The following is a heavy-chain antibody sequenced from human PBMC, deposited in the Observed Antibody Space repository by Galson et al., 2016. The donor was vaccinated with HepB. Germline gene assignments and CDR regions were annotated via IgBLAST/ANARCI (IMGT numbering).Heavy chain of an antibody. J-gene: IGHJ4*02. CDR3: ARGRSPSSGCHIDY. Sequence: ETLSLTCTVSGGSVSSGSYYWSWIRQPPGKGLEWIGYISYSGCTTYNPSLKSRVTISVDTTKNQFPLKVSSVTAADTAVYYCARGRSPSSGCHIDYWGQGTLVTVSS. D-gene: IGHD5-12*01. CDR1: GGSVSSGSYY. CDR2: ISYSGCT. V-gene: IGHV4-61*01.